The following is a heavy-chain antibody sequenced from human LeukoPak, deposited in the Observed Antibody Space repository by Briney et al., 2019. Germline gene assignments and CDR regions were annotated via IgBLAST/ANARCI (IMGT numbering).Heavy chain of an antibody. CDR3: ATSHRLRFLEWLPGDGAFDI. CDR2: IYSNGST. D-gene: IGHD3-3*01. V-gene: IGHV4-4*07. CDR1: GGSIKNFY. Sequence: SETLSLICTVSGGSIKNFYWSWIRQPAGKGLEWIGYIYSNGSTKYNPSLKSRVTMSVDTSKNQFSLKLSSVTAADTAVYYCATSHRLRFLEWLPGDGAFDIWGQGTMVTVSS. J-gene: IGHJ3*02.